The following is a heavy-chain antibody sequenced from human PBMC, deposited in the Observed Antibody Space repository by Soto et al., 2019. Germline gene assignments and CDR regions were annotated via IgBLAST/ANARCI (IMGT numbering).Heavy chain of an antibody. V-gene: IGHV1-18*01. J-gene: IGHJ6*02. CDR1: GYTFSNYG. D-gene: IGHD6-19*01. Sequence: QVQLVQSGAEVKKPGASVTVSCKTSGYTFSNYGINWVRQAPGQGLEWMGWISGYKGNTNYAHTVQGRVTMTTDTSTGTVYMELMSLKSDDTAIYYCSRFIMVGGWFDPNYYHGMDVWGQGNTVTVSS. CDR2: ISGYKGNT. CDR3: SRFIMVGGWFDPNYYHGMDV.